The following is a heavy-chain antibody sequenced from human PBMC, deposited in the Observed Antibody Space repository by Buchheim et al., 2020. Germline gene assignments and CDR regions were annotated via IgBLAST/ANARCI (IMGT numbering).Heavy chain of an antibody. CDR2: SKRDGTTA. CDR3: ARDDYNRY. D-gene: IGHD4-11*01. Sequence: VQLVESGGGVVQPGRSLRLSCAASGFTFSSYGMHWVRQAPGKGLVWVARSKRDGTTATYADSVKGRFTTSRDNVKNTLYLQMNSLKVDDTAVYYCARDDYNRYWGQGTL. CDR1: GFTFSSYG. V-gene: IGHV3-74*03. J-gene: IGHJ4*02.